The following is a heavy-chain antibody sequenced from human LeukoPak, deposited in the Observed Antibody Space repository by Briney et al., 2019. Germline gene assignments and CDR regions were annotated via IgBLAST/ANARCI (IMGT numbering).Heavy chain of an antibody. J-gene: IGHJ4*02. CDR3: ARVAGYSSRPFDY. Sequence: VKPSETLSLTCSVSGGSISSSSYYWGWIRQPPGKGLEWIGSIYYTGSTNYNPSLRSRVTISVDTSKNQFSLKLSSVTAADTAVYYCARVAGYSSRPFDYWGQGTLVTVSS. D-gene: IGHD6-13*01. V-gene: IGHV4-39*07. CDR1: GGSISSSSYY. CDR2: IYYTGST.